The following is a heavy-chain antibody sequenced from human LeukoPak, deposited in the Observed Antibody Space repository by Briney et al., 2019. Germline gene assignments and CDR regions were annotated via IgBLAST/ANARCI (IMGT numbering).Heavy chain of an antibody. V-gene: IGHV4-34*01. CDR2: INHSGST. D-gene: IGHD3-22*01. J-gene: IGHJ4*02. CDR1: GGSFSGYY. Sequence: SETLSLTCAVYGGSFSGYYWSWIRQPPGKGLEWIGEINHSGSTNYNPSLKSRVTISVGTSKNQFSLKLIYVTGADTAVYYCARGPSTYYYDSSGYYDYWGQGTLVTVSS. CDR3: ARGPSTYYYDSSGYYDY.